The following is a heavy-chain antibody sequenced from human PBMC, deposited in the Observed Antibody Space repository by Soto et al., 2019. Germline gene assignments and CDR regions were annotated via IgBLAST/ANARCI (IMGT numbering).Heavy chain of an antibody. CDR1: GCCISSGDYY. D-gene: IGHD7-27*01. J-gene: IGHJ4*02. Sequence: NPSDTLSLTCTVSGCCISSGDYYWSWIRQPPGKGLEWIGYIYYSGSTYYNPSLKSRVTISVDTSKNQFSLKLSSVTAADTAVYYCARGPSGDKVDYWGQGIQVTVSS. CDR3: ARGPSGDKVDY. CDR2: IYYSGST. V-gene: IGHV4-30-4*02.